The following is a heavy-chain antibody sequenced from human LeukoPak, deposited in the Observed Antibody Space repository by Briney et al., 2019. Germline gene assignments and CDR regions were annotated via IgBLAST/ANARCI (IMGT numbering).Heavy chain of an antibody. V-gene: IGHV4-39*07. CDR1: GFTFSSYA. CDR2: ISYSGSS. J-gene: IGHJ4*02. Sequence: GTLRLSCAASGFTFSSYAMSWVRQSPGKGLDWIGSISYSGSSFCKPSLKSRVTIAVDTSKNQFSLRLSSVTAADTAFYYCARDRGVSGFDYWGQGTLVTVSS. CDR3: ARDRGVSGFDY. D-gene: IGHD6-13*01.